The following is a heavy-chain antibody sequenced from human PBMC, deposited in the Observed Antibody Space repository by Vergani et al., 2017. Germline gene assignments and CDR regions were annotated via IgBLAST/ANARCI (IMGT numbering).Heavy chain of an antibody. CDR2: INSDGSST. Sequence: EVQLVESGGGLVQPGGSLRLSCAASGFTFSSYWMHWVRQAPGKGLVWVSRINSDGSSTSYADSVKGRFTISRDNAKNTLYLQMNSLRAEDTAVYYCARESRMDFWSGYYTSDLGSLVPCCYWGQGTLVTVSS. J-gene: IGHJ4*02. CDR1: GFTFSSYW. D-gene: IGHD3-3*01. CDR3: ARESRMDFWSGYYTSDLGSLVPCCY. V-gene: IGHV3-74*01.